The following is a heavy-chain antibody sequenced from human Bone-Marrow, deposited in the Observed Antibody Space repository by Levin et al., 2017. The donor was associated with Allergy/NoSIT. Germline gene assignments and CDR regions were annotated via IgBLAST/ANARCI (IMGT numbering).Heavy chain of an antibody. CDR1: GFTFSYCA. CDR3: ARDLSRGYNYYYTDV. D-gene: IGHD2-15*01. V-gene: IGHV3-48*01. CDR2: ISGSSSKI. J-gene: IGHJ6*03. Sequence: AASVKVSCAASGFTFSYCAMNWVRQAPGKGLEWVSYISGSSSKIEYADSVKGRVTISRDNAKNSLYLQMHSLRAEDTAVYYCARDLSRGYNYYYTDVWGKGTTVTVSS.